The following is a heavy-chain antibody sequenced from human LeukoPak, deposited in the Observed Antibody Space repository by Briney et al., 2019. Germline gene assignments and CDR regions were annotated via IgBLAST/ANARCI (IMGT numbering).Heavy chain of an antibody. D-gene: IGHD1-26*01. J-gene: IGHJ4*02. Sequence: ASVKVSCKASGYTFTSYAMHWVRQAPGQRLEWMGWINAGNGNTKYSQEFQGRVTITRDTSASTAYMELSSLRSEDMAVYYCARGVFFGGSYKGMVDYWGQGTLVTVSS. CDR1: GYTFTSYA. CDR3: ARGVFFGGSYKGMVDY. V-gene: IGHV1-3*03. CDR2: INAGNGNT.